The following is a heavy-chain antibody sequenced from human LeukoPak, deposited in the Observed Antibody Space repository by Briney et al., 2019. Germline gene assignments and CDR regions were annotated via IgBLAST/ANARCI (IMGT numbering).Heavy chain of an antibody. D-gene: IGHD3-10*01. Sequence: PGGSLRLSCAASGFTFSSYSMNWVRQAPGKGLEWVSSISSSSSYIYYADSVKGRFTISRDNAKNSLYLQMNSLRAEDTAVYYCARAGGSGSSAGYWGQGTLVTVSS. CDR2: ISSSSSYI. CDR1: GFTFSSYS. J-gene: IGHJ4*02. V-gene: IGHV3-21*01. CDR3: ARAGGSGSSAGY.